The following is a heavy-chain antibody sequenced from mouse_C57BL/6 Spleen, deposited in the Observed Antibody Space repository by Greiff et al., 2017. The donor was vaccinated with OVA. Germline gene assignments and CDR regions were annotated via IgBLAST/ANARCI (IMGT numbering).Heavy chain of an antibody. D-gene: IGHD1-1*01. V-gene: IGHV10-3*01. CDR2: IRSKSSNYAT. Sequence: GGGLVQPKGSLKLSCAASGFTFNTYAMHWVRQAPGKGLEWVARIRSKSSNYATYYADSVKDRFTSSRDDSQSMLYLQMNTLKTEDTAMYYCVSGDYGSGAMDYWGQGTSVTVSS. CDR1: GFTFNTYA. CDR3: VSGDYGSGAMDY. J-gene: IGHJ4*01.